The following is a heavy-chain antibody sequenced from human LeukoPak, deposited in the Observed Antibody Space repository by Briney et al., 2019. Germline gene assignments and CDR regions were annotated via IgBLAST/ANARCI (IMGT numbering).Heavy chain of an antibody. CDR3: ASVIWFGELFPPS. Sequence: SETLSLTCTVSGGSISSSYFWGWIRQPPGKGLEWIGTIYYSGSTYYNPSLKSRVTISVDTSKNQFSLKLSSVTAADTAVYYCASVIWFGELFPPSWGQGTLVTVSS. J-gene: IGHJ5*02. CDR1: GGSISSSYF. V-gene: IGHV4-39*07. CDR2: IYYSGST. D-gene: IGHD3-10*01.